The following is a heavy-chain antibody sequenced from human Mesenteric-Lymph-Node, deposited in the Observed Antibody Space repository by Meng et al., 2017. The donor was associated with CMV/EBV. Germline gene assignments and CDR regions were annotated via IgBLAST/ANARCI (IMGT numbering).Heavy chain of an antibody. J-gene: IGHJ5*02. Sequence: QVQLVHSGSEVKKPGSSVKVSCKASGGTFSSYTISWVRQASGQGLEWMGRFIPILGIANYAQKFQGRVTITADKSTSTAYMELSSLRSEDTAVYYCAGGIAAAGSRWFDPWGQGTLVTVSS. CDR1: GGTFSSYT. CDR3: AGGIAAAGSRWFDP. V-gene: IGHV1-69*02. CDR2: FIPILGIA. D-gene: IGHD6-13*01.